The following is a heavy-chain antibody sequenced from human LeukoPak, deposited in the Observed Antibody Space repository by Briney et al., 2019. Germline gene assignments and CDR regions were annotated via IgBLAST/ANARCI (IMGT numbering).Heavy chain of an antibody. Sequence: SETLSLTCAVYGGPFSGYYWSWIRQPPGKGLEWIGEINHSGSTNYNPSLKSRVTISVDTSKNQFSLKLSSVTAADTAVYYCARGSGIVVVPAAMRSENYYYYGMDVWGQGTTVTVSS. D-gene: IGHD2-2*01. J-gene: IGHJ6*02. CDR1: GGPFSGYY. CDR2: INHSGST. CDR3: ARGSGIVVVPAAMRSENYYYYGMDV. V-gene: IGHV4-34*01.